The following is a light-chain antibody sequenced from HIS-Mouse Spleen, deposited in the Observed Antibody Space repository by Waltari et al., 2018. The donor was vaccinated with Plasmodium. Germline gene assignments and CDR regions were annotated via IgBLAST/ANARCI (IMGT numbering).Light chain of an antibody. CDR2: GAS. V-gene: IGKV3-20*01. J-gene: IGKJ2*01. CDR3: QQYGSSPYT. Sequence: EIVLSQPPGTLSSSPGEGATLSCRASQSVSSSYLAWYQQKPGQAPRLLIYGASSRATGIPDRFSGSGSGTDFTLTISRLEPEDFAVYYCQQYGSSPYTFGQGTKLEIK. CDR1: QSVSSSY.